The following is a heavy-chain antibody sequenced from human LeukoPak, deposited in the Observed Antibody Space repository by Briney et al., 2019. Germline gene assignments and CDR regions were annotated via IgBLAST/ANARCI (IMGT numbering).Heavy chain of an antibody. D-gene: IGHD5-18*01. Sequence: ASVKVSCKASGYTFTSYAMHWVRQAPGQRLEWMGWINAGNGNTKYSQEFQGRVTITRDTSASTAYMELSSLRSEDMAVYYCARQDTAMVYTFDYWGQGTLVTVSS. CDR1: GYTFTSYA. CDR2: INAGNGNT. V-gene: IGHV1-3*03. CDR3: ARQDTAMVYTFDY. J-gene: IGHJ4*02.